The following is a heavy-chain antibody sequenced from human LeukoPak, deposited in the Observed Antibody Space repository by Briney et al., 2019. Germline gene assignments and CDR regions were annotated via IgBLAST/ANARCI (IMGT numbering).Heavy chain of an antibody. V-gene: IGHV1-3*01. CDR3: ATLKAREYYDGDDAFDI. CDR1: GYTFTSYA. D-gene: IGHD3-22*01. CDR2: INAGNGNT. Sequence: ASVKVSCKASGYTFTSYAMHWVRQAPGQRLEWMGWINAGNGNTKYSQKFQGRVTMTRDTSTSTVYMELSSLRSEDTAVYYCATLKAREYYDGDDAFDIWGQGTMVTVSS. J-gene: IGHJ3*02.